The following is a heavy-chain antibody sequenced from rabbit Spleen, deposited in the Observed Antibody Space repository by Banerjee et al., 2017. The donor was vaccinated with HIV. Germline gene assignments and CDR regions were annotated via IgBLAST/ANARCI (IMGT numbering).Heavy chain of an antibody. V-gene: IGHV1S45*01. Sequence: QEQLVESGGGLVQPEGSLTLTCTASGFTFSSGHYMCWVRQAPGKGLEWISCIAGSSSGFTYSATWAKGRFTISKTSSTTVTLQMTSLTAADTATYFCARDISSSIYDLDVWGPGTLVTVS. CDR2: IAGSSSGFT. D-gene: IGHD8-1*01. J-gene: IGHJ6*01. CDR3: ARDISSSIYDLDV. CDR1: GFTFSSGHY.